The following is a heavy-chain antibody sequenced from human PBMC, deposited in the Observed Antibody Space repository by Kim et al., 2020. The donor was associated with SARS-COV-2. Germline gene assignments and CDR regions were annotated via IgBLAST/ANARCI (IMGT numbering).Heavy chain of an antibody. V-gene: IGHV1-3*01. J-gene: IGHJ4*02. CDR2: T. CDR3: AREVSTGDHDY. Sequence: TKYSQKFQGRVTITRETSASTAYMELSSLRSEDTAVYYCAREVSTGDHDYWGQGTLVTVSS. D-gene: IGHD7-27*01.